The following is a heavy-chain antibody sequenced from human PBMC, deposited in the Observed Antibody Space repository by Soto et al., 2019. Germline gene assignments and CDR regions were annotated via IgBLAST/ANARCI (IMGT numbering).Heavy chain of an antibody. CDR2: IHTGNGNT. Sequence: GASVKVSCKASGYIFTNYAMHWVRQAPGQRLEWMGWIHTGNGNTKYSQNFQGRVTITRDTSANTAYMEVSSLRYEDTAVYYCARDAGSHAYYFDSWGQGTLVTVSS. V-gene: IGHV1-3*04. CDR3: ARDAGSHAYYFDS. J-gene: IGHJ4*02. CDR1: GYIFTNYA.